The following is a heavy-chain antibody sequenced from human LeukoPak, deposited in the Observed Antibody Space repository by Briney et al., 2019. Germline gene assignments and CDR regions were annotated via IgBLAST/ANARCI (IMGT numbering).Heavy chain of an antibody. J-gene: IGHJ4*02. CDR1: GFTFSSYG. D-gene: IGHD6-13*01. CDR2: ISYDGSNE. CDR3: ARVAADGTPFDY. V-gene: IGHV3-30*19. Sequence: GGSLRLSCAASGFTFSSYGMHWVRQAPGKGLEWAAVISYDGSNEYYADSVKGRFTISRDNSKNTLYLQMNNLRIEDTAVYYCARVAADGTPFDYWGQGTLVTVSS.